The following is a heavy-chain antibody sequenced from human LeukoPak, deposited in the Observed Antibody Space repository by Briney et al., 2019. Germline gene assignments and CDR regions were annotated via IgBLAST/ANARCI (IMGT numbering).Heavy chain of an antibody. Sequence: PGGSLRLSCAASGFTYSSYAMSWVRQAPGKELEWVSAISDSGGSTYYADSVRGRFTVSRDNSKNTVFLQMNSLRVEDTAIYYCAREGEVADSWIGAFDVWGQGTMLTVSS. J-gene: IGHJ3*01. CDR3: AREGEVADSWIGAFDV. CDR2: ISDSGGST. D-gene: IGHD6-19*01. CDR1: GFTYSSYA. V-gene: IGHV3-23*01.